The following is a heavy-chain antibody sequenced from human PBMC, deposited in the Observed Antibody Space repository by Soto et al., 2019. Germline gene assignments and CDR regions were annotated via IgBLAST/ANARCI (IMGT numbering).Heavy chain of an antibody. CDR2: ISYDGSNK. V-gene: IGHV3-30*18. Sequence: GGSLRLSCAASGFTFRSYGMHWVRQAPGKGLEWVAVISYDGSNKYYADSVKSRFAISRDNSKNTLYLQMNSLRAEDTAVYYCAKDQDPIFRVVITPRESYYYYYGMDVWGQGTTVTVS. D-gene: IGHD3-3*01. CDR3: AKDQDPIFRVVITPRESYYYYYGMDV. CDR1: GFTFRSYG. J-gene: IGHJ6*02.